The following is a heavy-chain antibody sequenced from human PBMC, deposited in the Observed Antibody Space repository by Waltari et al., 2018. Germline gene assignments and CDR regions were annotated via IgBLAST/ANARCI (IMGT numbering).Heavy chain of an antibody. CDR2: ISAYNGNT. CDR1: GYTFTSYG. Sequence: QVQLVQSGAEVKKPGASVKVSCKASGYTFTSYGISWVRQAPGQGLEWMGWISAYNGNTNYAQKLQGRVTMTTDTSTSTAYRELRSLRSDDSAVYYCASLQGSVATQNWFDPWGQGTLVTVSS. V-gene: IGHV1-18*01. J-gene: IGHJ5*02. D-gene: IGHD5-12*01. CDR3: ASLQGSVATQNWFDP.